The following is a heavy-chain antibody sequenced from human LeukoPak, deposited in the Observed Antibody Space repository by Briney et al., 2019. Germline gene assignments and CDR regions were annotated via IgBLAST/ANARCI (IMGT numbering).Heavy chain of an antibody. CDR3: ARETTGLARYFDY. D-gene: IGHD4-11*01. CDR1: GGSISSGDYY. J-gene: IGHJ4*02. CDR2: IYYSGST. V-gene: IGHV4-30-4*01. Sequence: SETLSLTCTVSGGSISSGDYYWSWIRQPPGKGLEWIGYIYYSGSTYYNPSLKSRVTISVDTSKNQFSLKLSSVTAADTAVYYCARETTGLARYFDYWGQGTLVTVSS.